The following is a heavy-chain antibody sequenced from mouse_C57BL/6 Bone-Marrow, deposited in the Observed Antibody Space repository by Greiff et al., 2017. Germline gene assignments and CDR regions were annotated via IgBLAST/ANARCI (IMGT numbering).Heavy chain of an antibody. V-gene: IGHV1-81*01. CDR1: GYTFTSYG. CDR2: IYPRSGNT. J-gene: IGHJ2*01. Sequence: QVQLKESGAELARPGASVKLSCKASGYTFTSYGISWVKQRTGQGLEWIGEIYPRSGNTYYNEKFKGKATLTADKSSSTAYMELRSLTSEDSAVYFCARLRWLLAFYWGQGTTLTVSS. D-gene: IGHD2-3*01. CDR3: ARLRWLLAFY.